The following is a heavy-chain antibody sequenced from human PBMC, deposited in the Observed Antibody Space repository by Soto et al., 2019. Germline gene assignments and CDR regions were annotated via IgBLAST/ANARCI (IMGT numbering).Heavy chain of an antibody. Sequence: TLSPTCTVPCGSISSGGYYWSWIRQHPGKGLEWIGYIYYSGGTYYNPSLKSRVTISVDTSKNKFSLKLSSVTAADTAVYYCAREAYDYVWGSFGYGMDVWGQGTTVTVSS. CDR2: IYYSGGT. V-gene: IGHV4-31*03. CDR1: CGSISSGGYY. J-gene: IGHJ6*02. CDR3: AREAYDYVWGSFGYGMDV. D-gene: IGHD3-16*01.